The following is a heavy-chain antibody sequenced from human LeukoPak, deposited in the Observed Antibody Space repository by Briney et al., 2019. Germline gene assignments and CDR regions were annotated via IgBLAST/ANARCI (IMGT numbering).Heavy chain of an antibody. CDR1: GGSITGTTYY. D-gene: IGHD2-21*02. V-gene: IGHV4-39*01. J-gene: IGHJ5*02. Sequence: KPSETLSLTCTVSGGSITGTTYYWAWFRQPPGKGLEWIGSLYPSGSTYYSPSLKSRVSILLDTSKSQLSLNVRSVTAADTAVYYCARRAGDWAVNWIDPWGQGTLVTVSS. CDR2: LYPSGST. CDR3: ARRAGDWAVNWIDP.